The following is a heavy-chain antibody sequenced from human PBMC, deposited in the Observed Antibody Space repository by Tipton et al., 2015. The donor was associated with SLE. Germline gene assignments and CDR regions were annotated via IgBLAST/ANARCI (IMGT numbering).Heavy chain of an antibody. J-gene: IGHJ4*02. V-gene: IGHV4-34*12. D-gene: IGHD1-26*01. CDR3: ARRPVGSTLDY. Sequence: TLSLTCAVSGGALSGYWWSWIQQPPGKGLEWIGGIFPSGITNYNPSLESRVTISVDTSKNQFSLRLSSVTAADTAVYYCARRPVGSTLDYWGQGTLVTVSS. CDR2: IFPSGIT. CDR1: GGALSGYW.